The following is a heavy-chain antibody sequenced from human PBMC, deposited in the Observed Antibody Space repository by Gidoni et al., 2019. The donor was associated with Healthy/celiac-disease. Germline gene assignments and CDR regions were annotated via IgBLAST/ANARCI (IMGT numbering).Heavy chain of an antibody. CDR3: ARVNVEMATIWAFDY. V-gene: IGHV4-30-2*01. CDR2: IYHSGST. CDR1: GRSIISCGYS. D-gene: IGHD5-12*01. Sequence: LQLQESGSGLVPPSQTLSLTSAVSGRSIISCGYSWSWIRQPPGKGLEWIGYIYHSGSTYYNPSLKSRVTISVDRSKNQFSLKLSSVTAADTAVYYCARVNVEMATIWAFDYWGQGTLVTVSS. J-gene: IGHJ4*02.